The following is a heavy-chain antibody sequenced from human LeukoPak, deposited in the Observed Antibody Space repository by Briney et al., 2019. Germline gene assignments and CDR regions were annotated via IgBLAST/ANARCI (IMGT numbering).Heavy chain of an antibody. CDR3: AREILDDVDI. CDR1: GGSISTYY. Sequence: SETLSLTCTVSGGSISTYYWSWIRQPPGKGLEWIGYIYYSGTTNYNPSLKSRVTISVDTSKNQFSLKLSSVTAADTAVYYCAREILDDVDIWGQGTMVTVSS. D-gene: IGHD2-15*01. V-gene: IGHV4-59*12. CDR2: IYYSGTT. J-gene: IGHJ3*02.